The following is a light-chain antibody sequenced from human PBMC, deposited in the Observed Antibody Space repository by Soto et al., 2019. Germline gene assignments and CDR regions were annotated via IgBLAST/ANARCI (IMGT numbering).Light chain of an antibody. CDR2: GVG. CDR1: GSDVGGYNS. Sequence: QSALTQPRSVSGSPGQSVTISCTGTGSDVGGYNSVSWYQQLPGKAPKLMIYGVGNRPSGVPDRFSGSKSGNMASLAISRLQAEDEADYYCCSSAGSNTVIFGGGTKLTVL. J-gene: IGLJ2*01. V-gene: IGLV2-11*01. CDR3: CSSAGSNTVI.